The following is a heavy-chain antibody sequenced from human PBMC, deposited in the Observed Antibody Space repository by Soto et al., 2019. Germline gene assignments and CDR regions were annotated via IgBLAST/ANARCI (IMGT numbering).Heavy chain of an antibody. CDR2: IYHSGST. Sequence: QLQLQESGSGLVKPSQTLSLTCAVSGGSISSGGYSRSWIRQPPGKGLEWIGYIYHSGSTYYNPSRKRRGATSVDRSKNQFSLKLSCVTAADTAVYDWARWVAGTLDYWGQGTLVTVSS. CDR1: GGSISSGGYS. J-gene: IGHJ4*02. CDR3: ARWVAGTLDY. D-gene: IGHD6-19*01. V-gene: IGHV4-30-2*01.